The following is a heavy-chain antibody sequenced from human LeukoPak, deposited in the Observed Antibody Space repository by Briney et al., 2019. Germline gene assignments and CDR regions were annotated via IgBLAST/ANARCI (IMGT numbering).Heavy chain of an antibody. CDR2: ISGSGDST. CDR3: AKYDIVVVVAATGWFDP. V-gene: IGHV3-23*01. J-gene: IGHJ5*02. D-gene: IGHD2-15*01. CDR1: GFTFSTYA. Sequence: GGSLRLSCAASGFTFSTYAVTWVRQAPGKGLEWVSTISGSGDSTYYADSVKGRFTISRDNSKDTLYLQMSSVRVDDTAVYYCAKYDIVVVVAATGWFDPWGQGTLVTVSS.